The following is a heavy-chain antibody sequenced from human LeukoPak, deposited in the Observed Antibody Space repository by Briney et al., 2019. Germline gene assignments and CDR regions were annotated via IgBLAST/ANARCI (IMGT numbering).Heavy chain of an antibody. J-gene: IGHJ6*04. CDR1: GYTFTSYY. Sequence: ASVKVSCKASGYTFTSYYMHLLRQAPAQGLEWMGIINLSGGSTSYSQKFQGKGTMTRNTSTSTVYMELSSLRSEDTAVYYCARDSMPDSPMVRGVIIDYYYYGMDVWGKGTTVTVSS. V-gene: IGHV1-46*01. CDR3: ARDSMPDSPMVRGVIIDYYYYGMDV. D-gene: IGHD3-10*01. CDR2: INLSGGST.